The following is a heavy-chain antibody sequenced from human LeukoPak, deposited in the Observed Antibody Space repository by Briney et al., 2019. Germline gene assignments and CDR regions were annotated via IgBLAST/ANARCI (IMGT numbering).Heavy chain of an antibody. CDR3: VREVSAWPKNWFDP. J-gene: IGHJ5*02. D-gene: IGHD3-3*01. Sequence: GGSLRLSCAGSGFTFRSYAMSWVCQSPVKGLEWVSAISDSGDGTYYADSVKARFTISRDNSKNTVYLEMSSLRAEDTAVYYCVREVSAWPKNWFDPWGQGTLVTVSS. CDR1: GFTFRSYA. V-gene: IGHV3-23*01. CDR2: ISDSGDGT.